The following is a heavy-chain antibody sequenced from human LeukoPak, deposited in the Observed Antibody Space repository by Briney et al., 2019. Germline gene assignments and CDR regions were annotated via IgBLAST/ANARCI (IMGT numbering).Heavy chain of an antibody. V-gene: IGHV3-21*01. CDR3: ASPDCGSTRCYGFDY. CDR2: ISSSSTYI. J-gene: IGHJ4*02. Sequence: GGSVTLSCAASGFTFNSYSMSWLRQATGKGLEWVSSISSSSTYIYYAHPEKGRFTISRDDAMNSLYLQMTSLRAEDTAVYYCASPDCGSTRCYGFDYWGQGTLVTVSS. CDR1: GFTFNSYS. D-gene: IGHD2-2*01.